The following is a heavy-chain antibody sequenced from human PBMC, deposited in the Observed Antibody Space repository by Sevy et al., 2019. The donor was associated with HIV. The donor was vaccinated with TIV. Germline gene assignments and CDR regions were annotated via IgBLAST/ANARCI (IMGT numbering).Heavy chain of an antibody. CDR3: AKSIAARPALDY. D-gene: IGHD6-6*01. V-gene: IGHV1-2*02. J-gene: IGHJ4*02. CDR1: GYTFTGYY. CDR2: INPNSGGT. Sequence: ASVKVSCKASGYTFTGYYMHWVRQAPGQGLEWMGWINPNSGGTNYAQKFRGRVTMTRDTSISTAYMELSRLRSDDTAVYYCAKSIAARPALDYWGQGTLVTVSS.